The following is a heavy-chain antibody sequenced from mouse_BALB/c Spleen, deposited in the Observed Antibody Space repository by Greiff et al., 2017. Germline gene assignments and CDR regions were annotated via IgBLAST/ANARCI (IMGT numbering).Heavy chain of an antibody. CDR1: GFAFSSYA. D-gene: IGHD2-1*01. Sequence: EVQGVESGGGLVKPGGSLKLSCAASGFAFSSYAMSWVRQTPEKRLEWVASISSGGSTYYPDSVKGRFTISRDNARNILYLQMSSLRSEDTAMYYCARGGNYEDYWGQGTTLTVSS. CDR3: ARGGNYEDY. CDR2: ISSGGST. J-gene: IGHJ2*01. V-gene: IGHV5-6-5*01.